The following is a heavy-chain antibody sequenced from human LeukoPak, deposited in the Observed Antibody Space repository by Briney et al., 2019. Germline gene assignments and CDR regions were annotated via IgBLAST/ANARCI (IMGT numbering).Heavy chain of an antibody. Sequence: GGSLRLSCAASGFTFSSYAMSWVRQAPGKGLEWVSAISGSGGSTYYADSVKGRFTTSRDNSRNTLYLQMKSLRAEDTAVYYCASTNAVLGPDAFDIWGQGTKVTVSS. J-gene: IGHJ3*02. CDR3: ASTNAVLGPDAFDI. CDR1: GFTFSSYA. V-gene: IGHV3-23*01. D-gene: IGHD1-1*01. CDR2: ISGSGGST.